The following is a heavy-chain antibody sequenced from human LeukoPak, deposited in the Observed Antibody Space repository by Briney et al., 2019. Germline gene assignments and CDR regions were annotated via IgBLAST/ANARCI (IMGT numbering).Heavy chain of an antibody. CDR2: INPNSGDT. J-gene: IGHJ4*02. Sequence: GASVKVSFMPSRYTFTDFYIHWVRQAPGQGLEWMGWINPNSGDTHYAQKLQGRVTMTRDTSILTAYMELSRLRSDDTAVYYCARDLASGSGNHDFDYWGQGTLVTVSS. CDR3: ARDLASGSGNHDFDY. D-gene: IGHD3-10*01. V-gene: IGHV1-2*02. CDR1: RYTFTDFY.